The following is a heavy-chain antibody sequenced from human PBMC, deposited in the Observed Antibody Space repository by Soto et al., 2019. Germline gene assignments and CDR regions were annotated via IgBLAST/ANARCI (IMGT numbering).Heavy chain of an antibody. Sequence: GGSLRLSCAASGFTLSSYMMNWVRQAPGQGLEWISYISNSGSSIDYADSVKGRFTISRDNAKNSLYLQMNSLRAEDTALYYCAKNGLDNSPSAIDSWGPGTLVTVSS. CDR1: GFTLSSYM. D-gene: IGHD2-8*01. CDR2: ISNSGSSI. V-gene: IGHV3-48*03. CDR3: AKNGLDNSPSAIDS. J-gene: IGHJ4*02.